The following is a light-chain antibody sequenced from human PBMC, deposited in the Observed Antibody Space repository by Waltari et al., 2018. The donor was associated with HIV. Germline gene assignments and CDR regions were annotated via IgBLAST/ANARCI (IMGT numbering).Light chain of an antibody. Sequence: DIQMTQSPASLSASVGDRVNITCRTSQNINKHLNWYQHKSGKAPKLLIYAASSLQSEGPSRYSGSVSWTNFTLTSNTLQPEDFAMYYCQQSYSTLRITFGQGTRLDIK. CDR2: AAS. CDR3: QQSYSTLRIT. V-gene: IGKV1-39*01. J-gene: IGKJ5*01. CDR1: QNINKH.